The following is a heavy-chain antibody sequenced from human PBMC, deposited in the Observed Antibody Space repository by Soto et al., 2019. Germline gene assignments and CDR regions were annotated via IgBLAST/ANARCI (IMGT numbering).Heavy chain of an antibody. Sequence: ETLSLTCTISGGSIRNSDYFWALMRQPPGKGAEWVGTISHTGSPRYNPSLKSRVTISVDTSKNQFSLRLPSVTAADTAVFYCASQLESTTYFDYWGRGTLVTVSS. V-gene: IGHV4-39*01. J-gene: IGHJ4*02. CDR3: ASQLESTTYFDY. D-gene: IGHD1-1*01. CDR2: ISHTGSP. CDR1: GGSIRNSDYF.